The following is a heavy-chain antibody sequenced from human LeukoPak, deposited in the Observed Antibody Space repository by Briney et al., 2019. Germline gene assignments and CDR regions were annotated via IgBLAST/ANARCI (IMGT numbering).Heavy chain of an antibody. CDR1: GYTFTGYY. CDR3: ARAKSRGVIRASPLGY. D-gene: IGHD3-10*01. J-gene: IGHJ4*02. Sequence: ASVKVSCKASGYTFTGYYMHWVRQAPGQGLEWMGWINPNSGGTNYAQNFQGRVTMTRDTSISTAYMELSRLRSDDTAVYYCARAKSRGVIRASPLGYWGQGTLVNVSA. V-gene: IGHV1-2*02. CDR2: INPNSGGT.